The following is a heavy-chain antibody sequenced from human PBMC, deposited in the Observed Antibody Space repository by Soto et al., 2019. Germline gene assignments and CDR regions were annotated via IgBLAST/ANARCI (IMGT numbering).Heavy chain of an antibody. CDR1: GFTFSDYY. V-gene: IGHV3-11*01. D-gene: IGHD3-3*01. CDR2: ISSSGSTI. CDR3: AAYYDFWSGYYGPYYYYGMDV. Sequence: GGSLRLSCAASGFTFSDYYVSWIRQAPGKGLEWVSYISSSGSTIYYADSVKGRFTISRDNAKNSLYLQMNSLRAEDTAVYYCAAYYDFWSGYYGPYYYYGMDVWGQGTTVTVSS. J-gene: IGHJ6*02.